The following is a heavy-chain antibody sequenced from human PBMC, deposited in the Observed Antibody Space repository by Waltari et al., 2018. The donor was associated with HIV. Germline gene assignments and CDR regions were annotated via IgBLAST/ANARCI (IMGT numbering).Heavy chain of an antibody. V-gene: IGHV1-2*02. CDR2: RNPNSRVT. CDR1: GYTFNAYF. Sequence: QVHLVQSGAEVKKPGSSVRVSCKTSGYTFNAYFFYWVRQAPGRALDWVGMRNPNSRVTKSAQRLEVRLTLTRDLSTSTGYMELSRLTPDDTAVYYCAGVTDSWTALANWGQATLISGSS. CDR3: AGVTDSWTALAN. J-gene: IGHJ4*02. D-gene: IGHD2-21*01.